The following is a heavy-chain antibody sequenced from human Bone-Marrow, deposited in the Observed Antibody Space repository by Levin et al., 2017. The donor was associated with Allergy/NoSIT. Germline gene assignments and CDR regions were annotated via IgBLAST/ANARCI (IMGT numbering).Heavy chain of an antibody. Sequence: PGGSLRLSCAASGFTFDDYAMHWVRQTPGRGLEWVSGISWNSGKIGYADSMKGRFTISRDNAKSSLYLQMNSLRVEDTALYYCVKTRGFSFGIDAFDIWGQGTMVTVSS. J-gene: IGHJ3*02. CDR1: GFTFDDYA. CDR2: ISWNSGKI. CDR3: VKTRGFSFGIDAFDI. V-gene: IGHV3-9*01. D-gene: IGHD5-12*01.